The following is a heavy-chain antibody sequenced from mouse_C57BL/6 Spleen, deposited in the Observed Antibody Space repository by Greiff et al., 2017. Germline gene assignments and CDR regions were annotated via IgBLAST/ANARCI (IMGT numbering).Heavy chain of an antibody. CDR2: ILPGSGST. J-gene: IGHJ1*03. CDR1: GYTFTGYW. V-gene: IGHV1-9*01. D-gene: IGHD2-10*02. CDR3: ARESGAYGNYKYFDV. Sequence: VQRVESGAELMKPGASVKLSRKATGYTFTGYWIEWVKQRPGHGLEWIGEILPGSGSTNYNEKFKGKATFTADTSSNTAYMQLSSLTTEDSAIYYCARESGAYGNYKYFDVWGTGTTVTVSS.